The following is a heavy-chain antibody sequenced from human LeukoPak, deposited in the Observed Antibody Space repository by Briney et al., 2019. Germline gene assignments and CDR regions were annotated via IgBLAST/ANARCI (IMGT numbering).Heavy chain of an antibody. J-gene: IGHJ3*02. CDR1: GFTFSSYE. CDR3: AREDEDAFDI. CDR2: ISSSGSLI. V-gene: IGHV3-48*03. Sequence: GGSLRLSCAASGFTFSSYEMNWVRQAPGKGLEWVSYISSSGSLIFYADSVRGRFTISRDNARNSLHLQMNSLRAEDTAVNYCAREDEDAFDIWGQGTMVTVSS.